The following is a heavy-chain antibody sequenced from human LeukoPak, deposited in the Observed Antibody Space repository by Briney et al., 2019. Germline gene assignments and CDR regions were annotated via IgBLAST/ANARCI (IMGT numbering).Heavy chain of an antibody. CDR1: GFTVSSNY. V-gene: IGHV3-53*01. CDR3: ARAPYYYDSSGYPDGS. J-gene: IGHJ5*02. Sequence: GGSLRLSCAASGFTVSSNYMSWVRQAPGKGLEWVSVIYSGGFTYYADSVKGRFTISRDNSKNTLYLQMNNLRAEDTAVYYCARAPYYYDSSGYPDGSWGQGTLVTVSS. D-gene: IGHD3-22*01. CDR2: IYSGGFT.